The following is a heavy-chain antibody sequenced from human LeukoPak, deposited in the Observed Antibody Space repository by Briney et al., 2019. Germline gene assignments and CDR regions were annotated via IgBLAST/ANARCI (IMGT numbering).Heavy chain of an antibody. Sequence: PGGSLRLSCAASGFIVSSNYMSWVRQAPGKGLEWVSVIYSGGRTYYADSVKGRFTISKDNSKSTLYLQMNSLRAEDTAVYFCAKDYNNGFDYWGQGALVTVSS. V-gene: IGHV3-53*05. CDR3: AKDYNNGFDY. CDR1: GFIVSSNY. J-gene: IGHJ4*02. CDR2: IYSGGRT. D-gene: IGHD1-14*01.